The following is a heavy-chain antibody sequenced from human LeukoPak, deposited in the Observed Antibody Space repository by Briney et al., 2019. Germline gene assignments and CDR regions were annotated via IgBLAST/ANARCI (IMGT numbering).Heavy chain of an antibody. J-gene: IGHJ6*02. CDR2: ISGDGSMT. CDR3: ASLLTPYHGSGGGGMDV. D-gene: IGHD3-10*01. CDR1: GFTFSTHW. Sequence: GGSLRLSCAASGFTFSTHWMYWVRQVPGKELVWVSRISGDGSMTSYADSAKGRFTISRDNAKDTLFLQMTSLRVEDTAVYSCASLLTPYHGSGGGGMDVWGQGTTVTVSS. V-gene: IGHV3-74*01.